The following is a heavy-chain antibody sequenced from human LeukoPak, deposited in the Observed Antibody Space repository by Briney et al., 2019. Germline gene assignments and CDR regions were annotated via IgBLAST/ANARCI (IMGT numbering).Heavy chain of an antibody. CDR2: ISWNSGSI. CDR3: TTVGS. CDR1: GFTFVDYA. V-gene: IGHV3-9*01. J-gene: IGHJ4*02. Sequence: GGSLRLSCAAPGFTFVDYAMHWVREGPGKGVAWVSGISWNSGSIGSADSVNGRFTISRDNAKNSLYLQMNSLRAEDTDLYYCTTVGSWGQGTLVTVSS.